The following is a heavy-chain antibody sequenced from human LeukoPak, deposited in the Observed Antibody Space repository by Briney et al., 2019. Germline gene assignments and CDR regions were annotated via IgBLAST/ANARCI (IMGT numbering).Heavy chain of an antibody. D-gene: IGHD3-22*01. CDR3: ASYYYDSSGYYSFDY. V-gene: IGHV4-34*01. CDR1: GGSFSGYY. CDR2: INHSGST. Sequence: SETLSLTCAVYGGSFSGYYWSWIRQPPGKGLEWIGEINHSGSTNYNPSLKSRVTISVDTSKNQFSLKLSSVTAADTAVYYCASYYYDSSGYYSFDYWDQGTLVTVSS. J-gene: IGHJ4*02.